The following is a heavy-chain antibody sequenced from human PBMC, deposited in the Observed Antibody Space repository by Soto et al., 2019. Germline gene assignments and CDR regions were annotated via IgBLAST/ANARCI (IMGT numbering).Heavy chain of an antibody. J-gene: IGHJ4*02. D-gene: IGHD2-2*03. CDR3: ARGYADGYYGGPDY. Sequence: EVQLVESGGGLVQPGGSLRLSCVGSGFSLGTYWMNWVRQPPGKGLEWVAYISRDGSETTYVDSVKGRFTISRDNAKNSLFLQIDTLRVEDTTVFYCARGYADGYYGGPDYWGQGTLITV. CDR2: ISRDGSET. CDR1: GFSLGTYW. V-gene: IGHV3-7*01.